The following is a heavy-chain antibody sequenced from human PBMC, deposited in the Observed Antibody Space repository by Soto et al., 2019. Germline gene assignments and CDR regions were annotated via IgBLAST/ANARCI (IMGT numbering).Heavy chain of an antibody. CDR2: INHSGST. Sequence: QVPLQQWGAGLLKPSETLSLTCAVYGGSFSGYSWTWIRQPPGKGLERIGEINHSGSTKYNPSLKSRATISGDTSNNQFSVEMSSVTAATTAVYYCAREGPRDGEKLDYWGQGTLVTVSS. D-gene: IGHD3-10*01. CDR1: GGSFSGYS. J-gene: IGHJ4*02. CDR3: AREGPRDGEKLDY. V-gene: IGHV4-34*01.